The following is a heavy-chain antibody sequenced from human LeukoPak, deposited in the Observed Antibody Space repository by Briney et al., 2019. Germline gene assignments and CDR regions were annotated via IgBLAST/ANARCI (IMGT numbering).Heavy chain of an antibody. V-gene: IGHV3-23*01. CDR2: ISGSGGST. D-gene: IGHD3-10*01. J-gene: IGHJ6*02. Sequence: GGSLRLSCAASGFTFSSYAMSWVRQAPGKGLEWVSAISGSGGSTYYADSVKGRFTISRDNSKNTLYLQTNSLRAEDTAVYYCAKDPKGRYYYYGMDVWGQGTTVTVSS. CDR1: GFTFSSYA. CDR3: AKDPKGRYYYYGMDV.